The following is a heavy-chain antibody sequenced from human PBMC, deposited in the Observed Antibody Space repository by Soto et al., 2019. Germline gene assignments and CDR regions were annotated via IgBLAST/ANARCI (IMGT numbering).Heavy chain of an antibody. CDR1: GYSFTSYW. Sequence: VEALKITCKGCGYSFTSYWISWVRQMPGKGLEWMGRIDLSDSYTNYSPSFQGHVTIPADKSISTAYLQWRSLKASHTAMYYCATLSPNGGCGRGYGMGVCGRVTRGTVCS. V-gene: IGHV5-10-1*01. CDR2: IDLSDSYT. J-gene: IGHJ6*01. CDR3: ATLSPNGGCGRGYGMGV. D-gene: IGHD6-25*01.